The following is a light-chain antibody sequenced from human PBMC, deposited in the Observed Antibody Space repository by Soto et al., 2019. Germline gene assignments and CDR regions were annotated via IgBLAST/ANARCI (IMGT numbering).Light chain of an antibody. CDR1: SSDVGNYSR. J-gene: IGLJ1*01. CDR2: EVT. V-gene: IGLV2-18*02. CDR3: SSHTDSDTYV. Sequence: QSVLTQPPSVSGSPGQSVTISCTGTSSDVGNYSRVSWYQQPPGTAPKLMIYEVTNRPSGVPDRFSGSKSGNTASLTITGLQAEDEADYYCSSHTDSDTYVFGTGTKVTVL.